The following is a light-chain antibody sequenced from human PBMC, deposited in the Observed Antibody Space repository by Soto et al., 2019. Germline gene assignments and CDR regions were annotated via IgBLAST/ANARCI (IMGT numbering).Light chain of an antibody. CDR3: QVWDSSSDHYV. Sequence: SYELTQPPSVSVAPGQTARISCGGNNIGSKSLHWYQQKPGQAPVLVVYDDSDRPSGTPERFSGSNSGNTATLTIRRVEAGDEADYYCQVWDSSSDHYVVGTGTKVTV. J-gene: IGLJ1*01. CDR1: NIGSKS. V-gene: IGLV3-21*02. CDR2: DDS.